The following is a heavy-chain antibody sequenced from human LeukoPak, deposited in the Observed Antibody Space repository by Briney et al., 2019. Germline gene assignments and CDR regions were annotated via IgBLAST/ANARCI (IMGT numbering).Heavy chain of an antibody. D-gene: IGHD5-12*01. CDR1: GFTFSCYE. J-gene: IGHJ3*01. Sequence: GGSLRLSCTASGFTFSCYEMNWVRQAPGKGLEWVSYIWSSGSPTHYADSVKGRFTISRDNAKNSLYLQMSSLRADDTAVYYCARELTDVAGDGLDVWGQGTMVTVSS. V-gene: IGHV3-48*03. CDR3: ARELTDVAGDGLDV. CDR2: IWSSGSPT.